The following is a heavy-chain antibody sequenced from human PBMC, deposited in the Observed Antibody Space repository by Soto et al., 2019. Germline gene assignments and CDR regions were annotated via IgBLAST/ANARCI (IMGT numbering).Heavy chain of an antibody. Sequence: SETLSLTCAVYGGSFSGYYWSWIRQPPGKGLEWIGEINHSGSTNYNPSLKSRVTISVDTSKNQFSLKLSSVTAADTAVYYCARGREGVRAALDYWGQGTLVTVYS. D-gene: IGHD3-10*01. CDR2: INHSGST. V-gene: IGHV4-34*01. CDR1: GGSFSGYY. J-gene: IGHJ4*02. CDR3: ARGREGVRAALDY.